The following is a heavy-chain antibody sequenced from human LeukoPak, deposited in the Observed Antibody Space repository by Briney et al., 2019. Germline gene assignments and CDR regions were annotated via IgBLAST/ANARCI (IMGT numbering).Heavy chain of an antibody. CDR2: IYSGGST. CDR1: GFTVSSNY. CDR3: ARGPTMIVVVTYYFDY. Sequence: GGSLRLSCAASGFTVSSNYMSWVRQAPGKGLEWVSVIYSGGSTYYADSAKGRFTISRDNSKNTLYLQMNSLRAEDTAVYYCARGPTMIVVVTYYFDYWGQGTLVTVSS. D-gene: IGHD3-22*01. J-gene: IGHJ4*02. V-gene: IGHV3-66*01.